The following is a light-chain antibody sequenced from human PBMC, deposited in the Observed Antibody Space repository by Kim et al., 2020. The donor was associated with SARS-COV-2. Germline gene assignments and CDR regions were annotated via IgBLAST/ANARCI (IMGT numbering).Light chain of an antibody. CDR1: QSISSW. J-gene: IGKJ1*01. Sequence: ASVGDRVTITRRGSQSISSWLAWYQQKQGKDPKLLRYKAYSLESGVPSRCSGSGYGTEITLTISSLQRDEFATYYCQKYKSYAPTFGQGTKGEIK. V-gene: IGKV1-5*03. CDR2: KAY. CDR3: QKYKSYAPT.